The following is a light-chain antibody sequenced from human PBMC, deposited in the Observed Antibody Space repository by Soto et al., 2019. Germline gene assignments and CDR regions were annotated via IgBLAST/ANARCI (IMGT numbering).Light chain of an antibody. V-gene: IGLV2-14*01. CDR3: TSYASGSSHFV. J-gene: IGLJ2*01. CDR2: DVN. CDR1: SSDIGGYDY. Sequence: QSALTQPASVSGSPGQSITLSCTGTSSDIGGYDYVSWYQRHPGKAPKLIIYDVNNRPSGVSNRFSGSKSGNTASLTISGLQAEDEADYYCTSYASGSSHFVFGAGTKLTVL.